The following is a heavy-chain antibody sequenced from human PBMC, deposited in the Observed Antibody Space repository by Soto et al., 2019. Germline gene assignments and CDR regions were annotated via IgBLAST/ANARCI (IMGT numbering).Heavy chain of an antibody. D-gene: IGHD1-20*01. J-gene: IGHJ3*01. Sequence: GASVKVSCKASGYTFTSNGISWLRQAPEQGLEWMGWISAYNGNTNYAQKLQGRVTMTTDTSTSTAYMEMRRLRSDDTAVYYGARDGITGTTMLFWGQGTMVTVSS. V-gene: IGHV1-18*01. CDR1: GYTFTSNG. CDR3: ARDGITGTTMLF. CDR2: ISAYNGNT.